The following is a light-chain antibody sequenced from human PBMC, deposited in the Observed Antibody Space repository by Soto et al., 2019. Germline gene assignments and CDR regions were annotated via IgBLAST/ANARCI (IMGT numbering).Light chain of an antibody. CDR3: QQYGSSGT. CDR2: GAS. CDR1: QSLTNY. J-gene: IGKJ1*01. Sequence: EIVITQSPATLSVSPGETATLSCSASQSLTNYLAWYQQKPGQAPRLLIYGASNRATGIPDRFSGSGSGTDFTLTISRLEPEDFAVYYCQQYGSSGTFGQGTKVDIK. V-gene: IGKV3-20*01.